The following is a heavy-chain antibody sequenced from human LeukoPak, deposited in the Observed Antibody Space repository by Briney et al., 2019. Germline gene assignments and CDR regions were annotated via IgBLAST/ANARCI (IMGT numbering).Heavy chain of an antibody. CDR2: INHSGST. Sequence: PSETLSLTCAVYGGSFSGYYWSWIRQPPGKGLEWIGEINHSGSTNYKPSLKSRVTISVDTSKNQFSLKLSSVTAEDTAVYYCARGEAAGTFDYWGQGTLVTVSS. D-gene: IGHD6-13*01. CDR1: GGSFSGYY. V-gene: IGHV4-34*01. J-gene: IGHJ4*02. CDR3: ARGEAAGTFDY.